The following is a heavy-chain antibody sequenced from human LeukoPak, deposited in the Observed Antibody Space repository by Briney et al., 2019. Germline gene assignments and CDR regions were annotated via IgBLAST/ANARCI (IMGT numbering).Heavy chain of an antibody. CDR1: GGSISSGGYY. Sequence: SETLSLTCTVSGGSISSGGYYWSWIRQPPGKGLEWIGYIYHSGSTYYNPSLKSRVTISVDRSKNQFSLKLSSVTAADTAVYYCARVPSIAARPKYMDVWGKGTTVTVSS. CDR3: ARVPSIAARPKYMDV. J-gene: IGHJ6*03. V-gene: IGHV4-30-2*01. CDR2: IYHSGST. D-gene: IGHD6-6*01.